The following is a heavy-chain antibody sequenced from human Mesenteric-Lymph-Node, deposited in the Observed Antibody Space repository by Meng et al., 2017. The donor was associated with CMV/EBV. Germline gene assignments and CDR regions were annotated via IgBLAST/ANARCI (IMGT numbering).Heavy chain of an antibody. D-gene: IGHD3-16*01. Sequence: SETLSLTCTVSGGSISSSGYYCCWIRQPPGKGPEWIGSIYYSGNTYYNPSLKSRVTISADTSKTQFSLRLTSVTAAEKAGYYCARNRESSTWGDYYYYGMDVWGQGTTVTVSS. V-gene: IGHV4-39*07. CDR2: IYYSGNT. CDR1: GGSISSSGYY. CDR3: ARNRESSTWGDYYYYGMDV. J-gene: IGHJ6*02.